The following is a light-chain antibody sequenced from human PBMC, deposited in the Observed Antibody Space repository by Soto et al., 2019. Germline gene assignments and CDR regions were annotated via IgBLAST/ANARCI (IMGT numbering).Light chain of an antibody. CDR1: ASTIGRNY. CDR3: AAWDDNQSGLYV. J-gene: IGLJ1*01. V-gene: IGLV1-47*01. CDR2: RNS. Sequence: QSVLTQSPSASGTPGQRVTISCSGSASTIGRNYVYWYQQLPGTAPKLLIYRNSQRPSGVPDRFSGSKSGTSASLAISGLRSEDEADYYCAAWDDNQSGLYVFAAGTKVNVL.